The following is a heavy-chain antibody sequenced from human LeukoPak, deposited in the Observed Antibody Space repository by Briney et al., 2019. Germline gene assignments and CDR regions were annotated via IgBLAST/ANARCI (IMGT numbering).Heavy chain of an antibody. Sequence: ASVKVSCKASGYTFTGYYMHWVRQAPGQGLEWMGRINPNSGGTNYAQKFQGRVTMTRDTSISTAYMELSRLRSDDTAVYYCARVRIDDYVWGARGADYWGQGTLVTVSS. V-gene: IGHV1-2*06. CDR2: INPNSGGT. CDR3: ARVRIDDYVWGARGADY. J-gene: IGHJ4*02. D-gene: IGHD3-16*01. CDR1: GYTFTGYY.